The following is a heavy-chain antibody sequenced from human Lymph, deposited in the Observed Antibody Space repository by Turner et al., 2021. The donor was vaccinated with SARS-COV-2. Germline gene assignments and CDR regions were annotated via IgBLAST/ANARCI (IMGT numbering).Heavy chain of an antibody. CDR1: GFPFSSFH. J-gene: IGHJ6*02. Sequence: VQLVESVGGLFNPGGPLRLPFAASGFPFSSFHIHWVRQAPGKGLEWVSSISSSSTYIYYADSVKGRFTISRDNAKNSLYLQMNSLRAEDTAVYYCAGQAVAGTSLGYYYYGMDVWGQGTTVTVSS. CDR2: ISSSSTYI. CDR3: AGQAVAGTSLGYYYYGMDV. D-gene: IGHD6-19*01. V-gene: IGHV3-21*01.